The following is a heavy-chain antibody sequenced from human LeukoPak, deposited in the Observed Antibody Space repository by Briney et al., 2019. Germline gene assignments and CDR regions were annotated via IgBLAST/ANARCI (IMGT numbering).Heavy chain of an antibody. V-gene: IGHV3-7*01. Sequence: PGGSLRLSCAASGFTFSSYWMNWVRQPPGKGLEWVANIKHDGSAKLYVDSVKGRFTISRGSAKNSLYLQMNGLRAEDTAVYFCSRGGADYSFDVWGHGTMVTVSS. D-gene: IGHD1-26*01. CDR1: GFTFSSYW. CDR2: IKHDGSAK. CDR3: SRGGADYSFDV. J-gene: IGHJ3*01.